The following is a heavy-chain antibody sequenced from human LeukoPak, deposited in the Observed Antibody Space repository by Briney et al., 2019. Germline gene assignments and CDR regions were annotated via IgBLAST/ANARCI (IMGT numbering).Heavy chain of an antibody. CDR3: ARRNIAAAALDY. J-gene: IGHJ4*02. V-gene: IGHV3-23*01. Sequence: GGFLRLSCAASGFTFSSYAMRWVRQAPGKGLEWVSAISGSGGSTYYADSVKGRFTISRDNSKNTLYLQMNSLRAEDTAVYYCARRNIAAAALDYWGQGTLVTVSS. D-gene: IGHD6-13*01. CDR1: GFTFSSYA. CDR2: ISGSGGST.